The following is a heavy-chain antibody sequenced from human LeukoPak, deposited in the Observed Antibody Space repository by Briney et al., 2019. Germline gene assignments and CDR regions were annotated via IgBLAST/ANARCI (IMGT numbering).Heavy chain of an antibody. D-gene: IGHD2-2*01. CDR1: GFTFSSYA. V-gene: IGHV3-23*01. Sequence: PGGSLRLSCAASGFTFSSYAMSWARQAPGKGLEWVSAISGSGGSTYYADSVKGRFTISRDNSKNTLYLQMNSLRAEDTAVYYCAKVKGTTPGYYYYMDVWGKGTTVTVSS. J-gene: IGHJ6*03. CDR3: AKVKGTTPGYYYYMDV. CDR2: ISGSGGST.